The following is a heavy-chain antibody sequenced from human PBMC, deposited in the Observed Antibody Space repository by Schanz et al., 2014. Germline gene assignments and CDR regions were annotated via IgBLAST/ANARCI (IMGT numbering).Heavy chain of an antibody. D-gene: IGHD1-26*01. CDR2: INTGSNYI. CDR1: GFSFSDYY. CDR3: ARYRGSGGKNWYFDL. Sequence: QVHLLESGGGLVEPGGSLRLSCAASGFSFSDYYMSWIRQAPGKGLEWISFINTGSNYINYADSVKGRFTISRDNTKNSLFLQLNSLRADDAAVYYCARYRGSGGKNWYFDLWGRGTLVTVSS. J-gene: IGHJ2*01. V-gene: IGHV3-11*03.